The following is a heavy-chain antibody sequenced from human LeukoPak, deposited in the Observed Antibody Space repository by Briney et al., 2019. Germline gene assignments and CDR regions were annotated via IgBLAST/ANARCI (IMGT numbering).Heavy chain of an antibody. CDR3: ARDLFRRANPRLNNWFDP. J-gene: IGHJ5*02. D-gene: IGHD2-21*01. Sequence: GGSLRLSCAASGFTVSSNYMSWVRQAPGKGLEWVSSISSSSCYIYYADSVKGRFTISRDNAKNSLYLQMNSLRAEDTAVYYCARDLFRRANPRLNNWFDPWGQGTLVTVSS. CDR2: ISSSSCYI. CDR1: GFTVSSNY. V-gene: IGHV3-21*01.